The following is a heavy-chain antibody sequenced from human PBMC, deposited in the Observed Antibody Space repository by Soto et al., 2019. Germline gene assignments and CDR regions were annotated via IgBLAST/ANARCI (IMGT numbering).Heavy chain of an antibody. CDR2: ISGSGGST. V-gene: IGHV3-23*01. CDR1: GFTFSSYA. J-gene: IGHJ5*02. D-gene: IGHD6-19*01. Sequence: PGGSPRLSCAAPGFTFSSYAMSWVRQAPGKGLEWVSAISGSGGSTYYADSVKGRFTISRDNSKNTLYLQMNSLRAEDTAVYYCAKDSWYGSGWYVSIGWFDPWGQGTLVTVSS. CDR3: AKDSWYGSGWYVSIGWFDP.